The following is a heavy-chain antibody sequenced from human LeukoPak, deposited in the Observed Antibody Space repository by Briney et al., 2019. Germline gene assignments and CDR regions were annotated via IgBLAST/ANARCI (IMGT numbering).Heavy chain of an antibody. CDR2: ISGSGGST. V-gene: IGHV3-23*01. CDR3: AKPIAVAGPPDGMDV. D-gene: IGHD6-19*01. CDR1: GFTFSSYA. Sequence: EAGGSLRLSCAASGFTFSSYAMSWVRQAPGKELEWVSAISGSGGSTYYADSVKGRFTISRDNSKNTLYLQMNSLRAEDTAVYYCAKPIAVAGPPDGMDVWGQGITVTVSS. J-gene: IGHJ6*02.